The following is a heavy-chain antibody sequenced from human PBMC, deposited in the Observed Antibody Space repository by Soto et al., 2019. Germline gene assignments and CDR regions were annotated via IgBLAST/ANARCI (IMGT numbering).Heavy chain of an antibody. Sequence: EVQLVESGGGLVQPGGSLRLSCAASGFTFSGYEMNWVRQAPGKGLEWISYISSSGSAIYYADSVKGRFTISRDNAKNSLYLQMNSLRAEDTALYYCAREARGSDYWGQGTLVTFSS. CDR1: GFTFSGYE. CDR2: ISSSGSAI. D-gene: IGHD3-10*01. J-gene: IGHJ4*02. CDR3: AREARGSDY. V-gene: IGHV3-48*03.